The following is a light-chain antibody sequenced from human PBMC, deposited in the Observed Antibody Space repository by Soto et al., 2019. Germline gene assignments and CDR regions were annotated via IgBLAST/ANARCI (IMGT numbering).Light chain of an antibody. CDR2: DNN. Sequence: QSVLTQPPSVSGAPGQRVTISCTGRSSNIGAGYDVHWYQQLPGTAPKLLIYDNNNRPAGVPARFSGSKSATSATLAITGLQAEDEAEYYCQSFDSSLSGFYVFGTGTKVTVL. CDR3: QSFDSSLSGFYV. CDR1: SSNIGAGYD. V-gene: IGLV1-40*01. J-gene: IGLJ1*01.